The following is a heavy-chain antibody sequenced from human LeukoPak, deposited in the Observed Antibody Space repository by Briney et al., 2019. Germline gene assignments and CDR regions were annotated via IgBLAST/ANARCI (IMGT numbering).Heavy chain of an antibody. V-gene: IGHV4-59*08. CDR3: ARQGYYDSSGYGSNDAFDI. D-gene: IGHD3-22*01. Sequence: PSETLSLTCTVSGGSISSYYWSWIRQPPGKGLEWIGYIYYSGSTNYNPSLKSRVTISVDTSKNQFSLKLSSVTAADTAVYYCARQGYYDSSGYGSNDAFDIWGQGTMVTVSS. CDR1: GGSISSYY. J-gene: IGHJ3*02. CDR2: IYYSGST.